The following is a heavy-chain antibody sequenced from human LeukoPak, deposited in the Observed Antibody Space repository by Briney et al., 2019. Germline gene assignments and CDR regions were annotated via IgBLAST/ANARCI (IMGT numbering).Heavy chain of an antibody. D-gene: IGHD3-16*02. Sequence: GGSLRLSCVVSGFTFSDYAMSWVRQAPGKGLERVSAISGSGASTIYADSVRGRFTISRDNSKNTLYLQMDSLRAEDTAVYYCAKDQDYDYIWGSSRVWGQGTLVTVSS. CDR1: GFTFSDYA. CDR3: AKDQDYDYIWGSSRV. V-gene: IGHV3-23*01. J-gene: IGHJ4*02. CDR2: ISGSGAST.